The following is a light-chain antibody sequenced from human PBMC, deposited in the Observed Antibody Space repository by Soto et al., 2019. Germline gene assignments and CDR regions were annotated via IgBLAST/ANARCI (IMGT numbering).Light chain of an antibody. J-gene: IGKJ4*01. CDR2: ASS. Sequence: DIQMTQSPSSLSASLGARVTITCRASQRISTYLNWFQQKPGKAPKLLIYASSRLESGVPSRFSGSGSGTDFTLTISSLQGEDFGSYYCQQGFSPPLTFGGGTKVEIK. CDR3: QQGFSPPLT. V-gene: IGKV1-39*01. CDR1: QRISTY.